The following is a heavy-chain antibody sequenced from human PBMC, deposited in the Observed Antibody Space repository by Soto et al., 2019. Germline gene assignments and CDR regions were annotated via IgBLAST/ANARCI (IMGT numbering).Heavy chain of an antibody. V-gene: IGHV3-15*01. CDR3: TTHGLMTTHNTYFDY. D-gene: IGHD4-17*01. J-gene: IGHJ4*02. CDR2: IKSKTDGGTT. CDR1: GFTFSNAW. Sequence: GGSLRLSCAASGFTFSNAWMSWVRQAPGKGLEWVGRIKSKTDGGTTDYAAPVKGRFTISRDDSKNTLYLQMNSLKTEDTAVYYCTTHGLMTTHNTYFDYWGQGTLVTVSS.